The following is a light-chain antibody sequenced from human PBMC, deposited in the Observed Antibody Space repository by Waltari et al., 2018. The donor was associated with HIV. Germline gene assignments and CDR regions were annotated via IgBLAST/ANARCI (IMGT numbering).Light chain of an antibody. V-gene: IGKV1-6*01. J-gene: IGKJ2*01. CDR3: LQDYNSPPT. Sequence: AIQMTQSPSSLSASVGYRVLITGRASQGIRNDLVWYQQKPGKAPKVLIYAASTLQSGVPSRFSGSGSGTDFTLTISSLQPEDLAIYYCLQDYNSPPTFGQGTKLEIK. CDR2: AAS. CDR1: QGIRND.